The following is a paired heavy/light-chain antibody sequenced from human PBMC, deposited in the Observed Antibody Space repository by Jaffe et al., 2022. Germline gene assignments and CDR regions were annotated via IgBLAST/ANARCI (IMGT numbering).Light chain of an antibody. J-gene: IGKJ4*01. CDR1: QSVSKY. CDR2: DAS. CDR3: QQRSDWPLS. Sequence: EIVLTQSPATLSLSPGERATLSCRASQSVSKYLGWYQQKPGQAPRLLISDASNRATGVPARFSGTGSGTDFTLTISSLEPEDFAVYYCQQRSDWPLSFGGGTKVEIK. V-gene: IGKV3-11*01.
Heavy chain of an antibody. CDR3: TRSRLTEDSPAGWWHFDL. Sequence: EVQLVESGGDLVQPGRSLKLSCTGSGFTFGDYALSWVRQAPGKGLEWVALIRNLEYRATTAYAAFVKGRFTISREESRDIAYLQITSLETDDTGVYYCTRSRLTEDSPAGWWHFDLWGRGTLVTVSS. D-gene: IGHD2-15*01. CDR1: GFTFGDYA. J-gene: IGHJ2*01. CDR2: IRNLEYRATT. V-gene: IGHV3-49*04.